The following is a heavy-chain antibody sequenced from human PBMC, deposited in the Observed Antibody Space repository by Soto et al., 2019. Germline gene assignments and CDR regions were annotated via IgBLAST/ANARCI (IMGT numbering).Heavy chain of an antibody. Sequence: QVQLVQSGAEVKKPGASVKVSCKASGYTFTSYGISWVRQAPGQGLEWMGWISAYNGNTNYAQKLQGRVTMTTDTSTSTADMELRSVRSDDTAVYYCASDLPSLRGYSYGSSYWGQGTLVTVSS. V-gene: IGHV1-18*01. J-gene: IGHJ4*02. CDR2: ISAYNGNT. D-gene: IGHD5-18*01. CDR1: GYTFTSYG. CDR3: ASDLPSLRGYSYGSSY.